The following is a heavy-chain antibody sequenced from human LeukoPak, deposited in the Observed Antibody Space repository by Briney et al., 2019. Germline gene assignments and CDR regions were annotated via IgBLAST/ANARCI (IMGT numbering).Heavy chain of an antibody. CDR1: GYTFTSYD. J-gene: IGHJ4*02. D-gene: IGHD3-3*01. CDR3: ARGRITIFGVVIIAGDFDY. Sequence: GVSVKVSCKASGYTFTSYDINWVRQATGQGLEWMGWMNPNSGNTGYAQKFQGRVTITRNTSISTAYMELSSLRSEDTAVYYCARGRITIFGVVIIAGDFDYWGQGTLVTVSS. V-gene: IGHV1-8*03. CDR2: MNPNSGNT.